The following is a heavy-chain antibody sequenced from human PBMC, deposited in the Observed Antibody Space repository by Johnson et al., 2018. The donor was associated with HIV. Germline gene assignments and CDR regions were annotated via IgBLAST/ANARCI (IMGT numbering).Heavy chain of an antibody. CDR1: GFTFSSYA. CDR3: ARYSSSFDAFDI. J-gene: IGHJ3*02. Sequence: QVQLVESGGGLIQPGGSLRLSCAASGFTFSSYAMHWVRQAPGKGLEWVAVISYDGSNKYYADSVKGRFTISRDNSKNTLYLQMNSLRAGDTAVYYCARYSSSFDAFDIWGQGTMVTVSS. V-gene: IGHV3-30*04. D-gene: IGHD6-6*01. CDR2: ISYDGSNK.